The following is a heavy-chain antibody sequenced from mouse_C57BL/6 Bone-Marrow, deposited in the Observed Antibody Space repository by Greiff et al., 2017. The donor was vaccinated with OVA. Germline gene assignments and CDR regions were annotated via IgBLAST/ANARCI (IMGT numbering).Heavy chain of an antibody. Sequence: VQLKESGGGLVKPGGSLKLSCAASGFTFSSYAMSWVRQTPEKRLEWVATISDGGSYTYYPDNVKGRFTISRDNAKNNLYLQMSHLKSEDTAMYYCARDASTVVADYWGQGTTLTVSS. V-gene: IGHV5-4*01. CDR2: ISDGGSYT. CDR1: GFTFSSYA. J-gene: IGHJ2*01. D-gene: IGHD1-1*01. CDR3: ARDASTVVADY.